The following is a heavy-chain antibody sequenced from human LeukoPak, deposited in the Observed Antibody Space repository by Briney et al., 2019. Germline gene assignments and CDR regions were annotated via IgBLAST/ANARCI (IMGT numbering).Heavy chain of an antibody. CDR2: INPSGGST. V-gene: IGHV1-46*01. CDR3: AREPTIAAAGSDY. Sequence: GASVKVSCKASGYTFISYYMHWVRQAPGQGLEWMGIINPSGGSTSYAQKFQGRVTMTRDMSTSTVYMELSSLRSEDTAVCYCAREPTIAAAGSDYWGQGTLVTVSS. J-gene: IGHJ4*02. D-gene: IGHD6-13*01. CDR1: GYTFISYY.